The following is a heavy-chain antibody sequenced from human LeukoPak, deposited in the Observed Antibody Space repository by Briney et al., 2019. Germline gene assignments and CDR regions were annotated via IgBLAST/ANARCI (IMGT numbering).Heavy chain of an antibody. J-gene: IGHJ3*02. CDR1: GYTFTNYW. CDR3: ARRYYASGSDAFDI. CDR2: IYPGDSDT. V-gene: IGHV5-51*01. D-gene: IGHD3-10*01. Sequence: PGESLKIPCKGSGYTFTNYWIGWVRQMPGKGLVWMGFIYPGDSDTRYSPSFQGQVSISADKSISTTYLQWSSLKASDTAMYYCARRYYASGSDAFDIWGQGTMVTVSS.